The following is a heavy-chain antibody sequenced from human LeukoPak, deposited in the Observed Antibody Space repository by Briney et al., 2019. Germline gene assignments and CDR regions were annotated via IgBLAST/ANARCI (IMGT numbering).Heavy chain of an antibody. J-gene: IGHJ4*02. CDR2: INPNSGGT. Sequence: ASVKVSCKASGYTFTGYYMHWVRQAPGQGLEWMGWINPNSGGTNYAQKFQGRVTMTRDTSISTAYMELSRLRSDDTAVYYCARVDCSGDSCYSAGYWGQGTLVTVSS. CDR1: GYTFTGYY. D-gene: IGHD2-15*01. V-gene: IGHV1-2*02. CDR3: ARVDCSGDSCYSAGY.